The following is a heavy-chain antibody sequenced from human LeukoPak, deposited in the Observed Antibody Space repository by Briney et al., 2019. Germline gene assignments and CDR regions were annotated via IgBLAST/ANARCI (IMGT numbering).Heavy chain of an antibody. CDR1: GFTFSSYA. CDR3: ARIQVDTAMTHDAFDI. CDR2: ISYDGSNK. Sequence: GGSLRLSCAASGFTFSSYAMHWVRQAPGKGLEWVAVISYDGSNKYYADSVKGRFTISRDNSKNTLYLQMNSLRAEDTAVYYCARIQVDTAMTHDAFDIRGQGTMVTVSS. J-gene: IGHJ3*02. D-gene: IGHD5-18*01. V-gene: IGHV3-30*04.